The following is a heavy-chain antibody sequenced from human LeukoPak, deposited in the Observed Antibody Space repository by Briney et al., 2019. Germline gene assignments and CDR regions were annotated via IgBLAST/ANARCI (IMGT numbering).Heavy chain of an antibody. V-gene: IGHV4-4*09. CDR1: GGSISGYY. CDR2: IHSNGYT. J-gene: IGHJ5*02. Sequence: SETLSLTCTVSGGSISGYYWTWIRQPPGQGLEWIAYIHSNGYTNYSPSLRSRVTISVDPSKNQFSLTVTPVTAADTAIYYCAQRQGPMSGTYDYFDPWGQGALVTVSS. D-gene: IGHD1-26*01. CDR3: AQRQGPMSGTYDYFDP.